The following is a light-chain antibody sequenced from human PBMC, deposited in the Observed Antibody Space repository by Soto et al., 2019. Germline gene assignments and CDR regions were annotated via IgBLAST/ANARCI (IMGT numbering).Light chain of an antibody. J-gene: IGKJ5*01. CDR3: QQHNDGTPIT. Sequence: EIMMTQSPATLSVSPGESATLSCRASQSVRTNLAWYQHKPRQAPRLLIYYASTRATGIPNRFSGSGSGTEFSPATNSLRSQDVAVSLCQQHNDGTPITFGQGTQLEIK. CDR1: QSVRTN. V-gene: IGKV3-15*01. CDR2: YAS.